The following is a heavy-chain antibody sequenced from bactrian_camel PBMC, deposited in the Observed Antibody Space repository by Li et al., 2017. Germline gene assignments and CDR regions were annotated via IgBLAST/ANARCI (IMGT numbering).Heavy chain of an antibody. CDR1: GYAHSSGC. J-gene: IGHJ4*01. D-gene: IGHD2*01. CDR3: AAEFAPIACRVGRTPRPNDYNI. CDR2: LYTGTNAT. Sequence: HVQLVESGGGSVQTGGSLKISCSASGYAHSSGCLAWFRQAPGKVREGVAVLYTGTNATYYSASVEGRFTISHDNRKNTVFLQMNTLEPEDTAMYYCAAEFAPIACRVGRTPRPNDYNIWGQGTQVTVS. V-gene: IGHV3S6*01.